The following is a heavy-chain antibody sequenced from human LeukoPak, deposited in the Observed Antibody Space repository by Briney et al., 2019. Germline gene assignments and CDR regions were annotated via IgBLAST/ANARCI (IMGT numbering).Heavy chain of an antibody. CDR1: GFTFSSYA. D-gene: IGHD3-10*01. CDR2: ISGSGGST. V-gene: IGHV3-23*01. CDR3: AKDLDGSGSRPPLRYYYYMDV. Sequence: PGGSLRLSCAASGFTFSSYAMSWVRQAPGKGLEWVSAISGSGGSTYYADSVKGRFTISRDNSKNTLYLQMNSLRAEDTAVYYCAKDLDGSGSRPPLRYYYYMDVWGKGTTVTVSS. J-gene: IGHJ6*03.